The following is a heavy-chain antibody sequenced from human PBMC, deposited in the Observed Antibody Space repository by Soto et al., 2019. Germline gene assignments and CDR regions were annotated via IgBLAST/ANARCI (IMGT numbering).Heavy chain of an antibody. Sequence: PGGSLRLSSAASGLTVCTYTMNGVRQAPGKGLEWVSALGGGGDTHYAESVKGRFTISRDYSKNILLLQMNSLRDEDSAIYYCTKDRHPDGICTFDFLGQGTLVTVSS. CDR3: TKDRHPDGICTFDF. CDR1: GLTVCTYT. J-gene: IGHJ4*02. D-gene: IGHD3-9*01. V-gene: IGHV3-23*01. CDR2: LGGGGDT.